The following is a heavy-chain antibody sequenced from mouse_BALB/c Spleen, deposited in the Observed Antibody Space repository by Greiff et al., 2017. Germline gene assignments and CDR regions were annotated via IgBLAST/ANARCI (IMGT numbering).Heavy chain of an antibody. CDR1: GFSLTSYD. CDR3: VRDGGNYAMDY. J-gene: IGHJ4*01. D-gene: IGHD1-1*02. V-gene: IGHV2-9-2*01. CDR2: IWTGGGT. Sequence: VQLQQSGPGLVAPSQSLSITCTVSGFSLTSYDISWIRQPPGKGLEWLGVIWTGGGTNYNSAFMSRLSISKDNSKSQVFLKMNSLQTDDTAIYYCVRDGGNYAMDYWGQGTSVTVSS.